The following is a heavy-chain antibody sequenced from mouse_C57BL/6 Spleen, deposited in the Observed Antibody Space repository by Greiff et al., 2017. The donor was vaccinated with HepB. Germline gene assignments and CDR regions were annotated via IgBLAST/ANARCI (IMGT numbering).Heavy chain of an antibody. V-gene: IGHV5-9*01. Sequence: EVMLVESGGGLVKPGGSLKLSCAASGFTFSSYTMSWVRQTPEKRLEWVATISGGGGNTYYPDSVKGRFTISRDNAKNTLYLQMSSLRSEDTALYYCARHYDDWYFDVWGTGTTVTVSS. D-gene: IGHD2-12*01. CDR2: ISGGGGNT. CDR1: GFTFSSYT. CDR3: ARHYDDWYFDV. J-gene: IGHJ1*03.